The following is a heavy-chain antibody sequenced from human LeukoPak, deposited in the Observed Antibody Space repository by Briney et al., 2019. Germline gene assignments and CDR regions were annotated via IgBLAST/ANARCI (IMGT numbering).Heavy chain of an antibody. CDR1: GFTFSGYT. CDR2: ISSSSGNV. CDR3: AKRARYNSARATDFDS. D-gene: IGHD6-19*01. J-gene: IGHJ4*02. V-gene: IGHV3-21*04. Sequence: GSLRLSCEASGFTFSGYTMNWVRQAPGKGLEWVAAISSSSGNVYYADSVKGRFTISRDNAENSLHLPMNNLRAEDTAEYYCAKRARYNSARATDFDSWGQGTLVTVSS.